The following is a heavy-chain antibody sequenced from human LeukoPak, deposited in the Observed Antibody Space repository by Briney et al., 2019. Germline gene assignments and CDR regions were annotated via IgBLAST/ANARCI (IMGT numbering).Heavy chain of an antibody. V-gene: IGHV4-34*01. Sequence: SETLSLTCAVYGGSFSGYYWSWIRQPPGKGLEWIGEINHSGSTYYNPSLKSRVTISVDTSKNQFSLKLSSVTAADTAVYYCARLNTAYDAFDIWGQGTMVTVSS. D-gene: IGHD5-18*01. CDR3: ARLNTAYDAFDI. CDR1: GGSFSGYY. J-gene: IGHJ3*02. CDR2: INHSGST.